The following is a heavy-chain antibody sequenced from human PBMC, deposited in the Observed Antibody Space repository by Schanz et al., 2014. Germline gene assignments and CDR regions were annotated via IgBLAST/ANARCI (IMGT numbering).Heavy chain of an antibody. V-gene: IGHV1-69*09. J-gene: IGHJ5*02. Sequence: QVQLVQSGTQVKKPGASVKVSCKASGYTLSAYSLHWVRQAPGQGLEWMGRIISILGIPNYAQKFQGRVTFTADKSTSTAYMELSSLKSEDTAVYYCARGPLGTSPWGQGTLVTVSS. D-gene: IGHD5-12*01. CDR2: IISILGIP. CDR3: ARGPLGTSP. CDR1: GYTLSAYS.